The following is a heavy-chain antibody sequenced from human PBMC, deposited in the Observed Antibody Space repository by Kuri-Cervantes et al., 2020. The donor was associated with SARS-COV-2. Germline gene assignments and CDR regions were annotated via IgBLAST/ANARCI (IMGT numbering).Heavy chain of an antibody. J-gene: IGHJ6*02. CDR1: GLTFNRHP. V-gene: IGHV3-48*04. CDR2: IHNSLDVI. CDR3: ARGTDIYDFWSGYPTEYYYYALDV. Sequence: ETLSLTCAASGLTFNRHPMNWVRQAPGKGLEWVSYIHNSLDVIYYADSVRGRFTISRDNARNSLYLQMNSLRAEDTAVYYCARGTDIYDFWSGYPTEYYYYALDVWGQGTTVTVSS. D-gene: IGHD3-3*01.